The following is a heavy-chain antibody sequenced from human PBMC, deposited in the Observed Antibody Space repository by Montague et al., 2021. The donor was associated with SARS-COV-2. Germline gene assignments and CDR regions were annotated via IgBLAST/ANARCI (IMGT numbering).Heavy chain of an antibody. CDR1: GFSLSTSGMC. CDR2: IXXXYYK. J-gene: IGHJ4*02. D-gene: IGHD6-13*01. Sequence: VKPTQTLTPTCTFSGFSLSTSGMCVSWIRQPPGKSLEWLALIXXXYYKYYSTSLKTRLAISKDTSKNQVVLTMPNMDPVDTATYYCARIFDSSWPTFDYWGQGTLVTVSS. V-gene: IGHV2-70*01. CDR3: ARIFDSSWPTFDY.